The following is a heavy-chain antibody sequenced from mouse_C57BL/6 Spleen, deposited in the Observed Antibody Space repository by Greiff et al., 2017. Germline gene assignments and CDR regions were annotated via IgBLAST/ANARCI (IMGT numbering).Heavy chain of an antibody. CDR2: IYPRSGNT. V-gene: IGHV1-81*01. J-gene: IGHJ4*01. Sequence: VKLQESGAELARPGASVKLSCKASGYTFTSYGISWVKQRTGQGLEWIGEIYPRSGNTYYNEKFKGKATLTADKSSSTAYMELRSLTSEDSAVYFCASAKDAMDYWGQGTSVTVSS. CDR1: GYTFTSYG. D-gene: IGHD1-3*01. CDR3: ASAKDAMDY.